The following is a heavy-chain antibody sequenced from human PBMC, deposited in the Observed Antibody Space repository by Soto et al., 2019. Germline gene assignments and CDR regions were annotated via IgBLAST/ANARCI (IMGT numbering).Heavy chain of an antibody. D-gene: IGHD1-26*01. J-gene: IGHJ6*01. V-gene: IGHV1-18*01. Sequence: DSVKPSCKASGYTITRYGISWVRQAPGQGLEWMGWISAYNGNTNYAQKLQGRVTMTTDTSTSTAYMELRSLRSDDTAVYYCASSFLVRSPHFYYGMVVGG. CDR3: ASSFLVRSPHFYYGMVV. CDR2: ISAYNGNT. CDR1: GYTITRYG.